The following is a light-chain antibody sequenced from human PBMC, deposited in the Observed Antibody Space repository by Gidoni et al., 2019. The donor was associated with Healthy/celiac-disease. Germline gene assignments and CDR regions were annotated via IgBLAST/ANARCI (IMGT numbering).Light chain of an antibody. CDR1: NIGSKN. Sequence: SYARTQPLSVSVPVGHTARITCGGNNIGSKNVHWYQQKPGQASVLVIYRDSNRPSGIPERFSGSNSGNTATLTISRAQAGDEADYYCQVWDSSTAVFGGGTKLTVL. J-gene: IGLJ3*02. V-gene: IGLV3-9*01. CDR3: QVWDSSTAV. CDR2: RDS.